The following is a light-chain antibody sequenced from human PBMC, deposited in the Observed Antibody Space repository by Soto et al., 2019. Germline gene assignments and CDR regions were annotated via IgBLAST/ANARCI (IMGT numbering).Light chain of an antibody. CDR3: QHRSK. J-gene: IGKJ4*02. CDR2: AAS. V-gene: IGKV3-11*01. CDR1: QSVSSY. Sequence: EIVLTQSPATLSLFPGERATLSCRASQSVSSYVAWYQHKPGQAPRLLMSAASNRATGIPARFSGSWSGTDFTLTISSPEPEDFAVYYCQHRSKFGGGTKVEIK.